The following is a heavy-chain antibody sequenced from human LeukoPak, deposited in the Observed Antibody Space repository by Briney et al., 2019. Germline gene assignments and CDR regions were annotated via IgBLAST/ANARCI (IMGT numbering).Heavy chain of an antibody. Sequence: GGSLRLSCAASGFTVSSNYMSWVRQALGKGLEWVSVIYSGGSTYYADSVKGRFTISRDNSKNTLYLQMNSLRAEDTAVYYCARDYYGDGGWFDPWGQGTLVTVSS. D-gene: IGHD4-17*01. CDR3: ARDYYGDGGWFDP. CDR2: IYSGGST. CDR1: GFTVSSNY. V-gene: IGHV3-66*02. J-gene: IGHJ5*02.